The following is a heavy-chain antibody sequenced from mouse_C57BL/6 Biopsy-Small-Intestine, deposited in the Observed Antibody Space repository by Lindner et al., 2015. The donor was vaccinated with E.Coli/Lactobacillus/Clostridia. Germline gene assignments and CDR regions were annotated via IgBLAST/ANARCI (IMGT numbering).Heavy chain of an antibody. CDR1: GYTFTGYW. D-gene: IGHD2-2*01. CDR3: ARRDYGYPYYAMDY. CDR2: ILPGSGRT. J-gene: IGHJ4*01. V-gene: IGHV1-9*01. Sequence: VQLQESGAELMKPGASVKLSCKATGYTFTGYWIKWVKQRPGHGLEWIGEILPGSGRTNYNEKFKGKATFTADTSSNTAHMQLSSLTIEDSAIYYCARRDYGYPYYAMDYWGQGTSVTVSS.